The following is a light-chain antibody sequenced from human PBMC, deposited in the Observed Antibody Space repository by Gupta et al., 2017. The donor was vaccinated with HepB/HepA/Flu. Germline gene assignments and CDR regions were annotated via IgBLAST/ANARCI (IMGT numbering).Light chain of an antibody. CDR3: KIGHSSACV. J-gene: IGLJ2*01. Sequence: QAVLTQPSSLSASPGASASLTCTLRSGINVGTYRIYWYQQKPGSPPQDPLRYKSDSDKQQGSGVPSRFSGSKDASATAVIILMAERQAEADDYYDCKIGHSSACVFGGGTKLTVL. V-gene: IGLV5-45*02. CDR2: YKSDSDK. CDR1: SGINVGTYR.